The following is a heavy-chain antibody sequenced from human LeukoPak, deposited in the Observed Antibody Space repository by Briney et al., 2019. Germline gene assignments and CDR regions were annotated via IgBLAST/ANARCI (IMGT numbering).Heavy chain of an antibody. CDR2: IKRDGSEN. CDR3: ARDGYCRSTSCFHGFDY. CDR1: GFTFRSYW. J-gene: IGHJ4*02. V-gene: IGHV3-7*01. Sequence: GGSLRLSCAASGFTFRSYWMSWVRQAPGKGLEWVANIKRDGSENYYVDSVRGRFTVSRDNAKNSLYLQMNSLRADDTAVYYCARDGYCRSTSCFHGFDYWGQGTLVTVSS. D-gene: IGHD2-2*01.